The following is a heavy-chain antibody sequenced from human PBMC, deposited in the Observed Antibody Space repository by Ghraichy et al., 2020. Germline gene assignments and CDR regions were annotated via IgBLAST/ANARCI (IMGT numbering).Heavy chain of an antibody. Sequence: GGSLRLSCAASGFTVSSNYMSWVRQAPGKGLEWVSVIYSGGSTYYADSVKGRFTISRHNSKNTLYLQMNSLRAEDTAVYYCATSSRQLRYYYYYGMDVWGQGTTVTVSS. J-gene: IGHJ6*02. V-gene: IGHV3-53*04. D-gene: IGHD1-26*01. CDR2: IYSGGST. CDR3: ATSSRQLRYYYYYGMDV. CDR1: GFTVSSNY.